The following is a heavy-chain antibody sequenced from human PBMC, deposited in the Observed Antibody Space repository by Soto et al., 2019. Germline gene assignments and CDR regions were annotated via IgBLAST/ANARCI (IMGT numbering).Heavy chain of an antibody. Sequence: SQTLSLTCAVSGGSGGSFSGYYWRRLLQPPGKGLEWIGAINHTGTTNFRSLLQSLVTRSVDTSKDQCTLKLSSFTVANTDVYCCARHIYDSIGYCHYYDGMEVRGQGTSVTVSS. CDR3: ARHIYDSIGYCHYYDGMEV. CDR1: GGSGGSFSGYY. CDR2: INHTGTT. D-gene: IGHD3-22*01. J-gene: IGHJ6*02. V-gene: IGHV4-34*01.